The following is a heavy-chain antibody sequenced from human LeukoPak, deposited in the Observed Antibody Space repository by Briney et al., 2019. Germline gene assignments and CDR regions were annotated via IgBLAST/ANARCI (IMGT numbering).Heavy chain of an antibody. Sequence: ASVKVSCKASGYTFTTYGIAWVRQAPGQGLEWMGWISVKNGNTKYAQDLQGRVIMTIDTSTTTAYMELRTLRSDDTAVYYCARDRRPFEVPADMYSWGQGTLVTVSS. D-gene: IGHD2-2*01. CDR2: ISVKNGNT. CDR1: GYTFTTYG. V-gene: IGHV1-18*01. J-gene: IGHJ4*02. CDR3: ARDRRPFEVPADMYS.